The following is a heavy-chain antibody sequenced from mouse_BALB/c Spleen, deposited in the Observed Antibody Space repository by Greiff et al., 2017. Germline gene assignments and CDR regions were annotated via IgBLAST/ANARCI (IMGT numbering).Heavy chain of an antibody. CDR1: GYSFTSYW. CDR2: IDPSDSET. Sequence: QVQLQQSGPQLVRPGASVKISCKASGYSFTSYWMHWVKQRPGQGLEWIGMIDPSDSETRLNQKFKDKATLTVDKSSSTAYMQLSSPTSEDSAVYYCAREGGDYAMDYWGQGTSVTVSS. V-gene: IGHV1S127*01. J-gene: IGHJ4*01. CDR3: AREGGDYAMDY.